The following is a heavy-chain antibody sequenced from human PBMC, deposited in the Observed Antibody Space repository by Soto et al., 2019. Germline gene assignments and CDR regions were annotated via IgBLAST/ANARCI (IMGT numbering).Heavy chain of an antibody. V-gene: IGHV4-31*03. J-gene: IGHJ4*02. CDR2: IYYSGST. CDR3: ARELRGDSSGYFDY. CDR1: GGSISSGGYY. D-gene: IGHD3-22*01. Sequence: SETLSLTCTVSGGSISSGGYYWSWIRQHPGKGLEWIGYIYYSGSTYYNPSLKSRVTISVDTSKNPFSLKLSSVTAAAPAVYYCARELRGDSSGYFDYWGQGTLVPVSS.